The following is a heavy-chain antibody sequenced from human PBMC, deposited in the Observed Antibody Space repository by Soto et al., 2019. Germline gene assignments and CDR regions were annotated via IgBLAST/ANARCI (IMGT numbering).Heavy chain of an antibody. CDR3: AGSVNTQTVVVISAPEVFDY. J-gene: IGHJ4*02. D-gene: IGHD2-21*01. V-gene: IGHV4-30-4*08. CDR2: IHYSGST. CDR1: GGSISGADHY. Sequence: QVQLQESGPGLVKPSQTLSLTCTVSGGSISGADHYWSWIRQPPGKGLEWIGYIHYSGSTYYNPSLKSRLTISVDTSKNQFSLKLSSVTAADTAVYYCAGSVNTQTVVVISAPEVFDYWGQGTLVTVSS.